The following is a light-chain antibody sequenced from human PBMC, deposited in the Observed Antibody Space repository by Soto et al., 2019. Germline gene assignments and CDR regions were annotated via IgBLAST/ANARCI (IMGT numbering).Light chain of an antibody. CDR3: QQDLRPPLT. J-gene: IGKJ3*01. Sequence: DIQMTQSPSSLSASVGDRVTITCRASQDISSFLAWYQQKPGKAPNLLIYAATSLQSGVPSRFSGSGSGTEFTLTISSLQPEDFATYYCQQDLRPPLTFGPGTKVDIK. CDR1: QDISSF. CDR2: AAT. V-gene: IGKV1-9*01.